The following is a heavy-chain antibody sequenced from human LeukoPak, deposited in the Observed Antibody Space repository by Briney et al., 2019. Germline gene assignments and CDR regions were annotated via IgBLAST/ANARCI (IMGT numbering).Heavy chain of an antibody. J-gene: IGHJ4*02. CDR3: AYSSGSD. V-gene: IGHV3-23*01. CDR1: GITFSNYA. CDR2: VSGNGGIT. D-gene: IGHD6-19*01. Sequence: GGPLRLSCATSGITFSNYAMSWVRQAPGKGLEWVSGVSGNGGITYYADSMKGRFTISRDNSKNTLYLQMNSLRDEDTAVYYCAYSSGSDWGQGTLVTVSS.